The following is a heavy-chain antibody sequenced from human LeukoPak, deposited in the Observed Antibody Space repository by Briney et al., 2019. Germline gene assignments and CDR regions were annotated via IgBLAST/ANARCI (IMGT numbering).Heavy chain of an antibody. CDR3: GKVGGNTNS. D-gene: IGHD4-23*01. V-gene: IGHV4-30-4*01. CDR2: IHNSRGT. Sequence: SETLSLTCTVSGASITSDFFYWNWIRQSPGKGLEWIGAIHNSRGTSYNPSLESRLTISVDPSENKFFLKMTSVTDAGTATYYCGKVGGNTNSWGQGTLVTVSS. CDR1: GASITSDFFY. J-gene: IGHJ4*02.